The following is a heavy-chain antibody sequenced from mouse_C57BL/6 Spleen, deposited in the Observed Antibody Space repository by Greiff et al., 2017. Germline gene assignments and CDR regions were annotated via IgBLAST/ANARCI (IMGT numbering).Heavy chain of an antibody. V-gene: IGHV1-85*01. CDR2: IYPRDGST. Sequence: VQLQESGPELVKPGASVKLSCKASGYTFTSYDINWVKQRPGQGLEWIGWIYPRDGSTKYNEKFKGKATLTVDTSSSTAYMELHSLTSEDSAVYFCARPFYYGRSRGAAWFAYWGQGTLVTVSA. J-gene: IGHJ3*01. CDR1: GYTFTSYD. D-gene: IGHD1-1*01. CDR3: ARPFYYGRSRGAAWFAY.